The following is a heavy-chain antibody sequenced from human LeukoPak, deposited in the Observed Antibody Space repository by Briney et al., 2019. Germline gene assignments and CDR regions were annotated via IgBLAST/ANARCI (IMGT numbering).Heavy chain of an antibody. D-gene: IGHD6-19*01. CDR2: IYYSGST. J-gene: IGHJ4*02. V-gene: IGHV4-59*01. Sequence: SETLSLTCTVSGASISSYYWSWIRQPPGKGLEWIGYIYYSGSTNYNPSLKSRVTISVDTSKNQFSLKLSSVTAADTAVYYCARESYSSGWYTPFDYWGQGTLVTVSS. CDR3: ARESYSSGWYTPFDY. CDR1: GASISSYY.